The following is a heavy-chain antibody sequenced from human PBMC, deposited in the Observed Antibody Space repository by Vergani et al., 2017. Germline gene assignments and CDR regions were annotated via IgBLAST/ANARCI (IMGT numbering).Heavy chain of an antibody. D-gene: IGHD3-10*01. CDR2: ISSSESP. V-gene: IGHV4-39*02. J-gene: IGHJ3*01. CDR3: GRPGGASAIADGYHV. CDR1: GDSISRSHYY. Sequence: QLQLQESGPGLVKPSETLSLSFRVSGDSISRSHYYWGFIRQPPGKGLEWIGSISSSESPYYNPNLKSRLAFSVDTSKNLFSLRRKSVTATDTGIYYCGRPGGASAIADGYHVWGQGTMVTV.